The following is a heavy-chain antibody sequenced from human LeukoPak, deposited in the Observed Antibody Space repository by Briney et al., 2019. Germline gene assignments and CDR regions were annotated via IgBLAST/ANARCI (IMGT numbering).Heavy chain of an antibody. D-gene: IGHD2-2*02. CDR3: ARDIIVVPAAILPISYYYGMDV. Sequence: GASVKVSCKASGGTFSSYAISWVRQAPGQGLEWMGGIIPIFGTANYAQKFQGRVTVTADESTSTAYMELSSLRSEDTAVYYCARDIIVVPAAILPISYYYGMDVWGQGTTVTVSS. CDR2: IIPIFGTA. J-gene: IGHJ6*02. V-gene: IGHV1-69*01. CDR1: GGTFSSYA.